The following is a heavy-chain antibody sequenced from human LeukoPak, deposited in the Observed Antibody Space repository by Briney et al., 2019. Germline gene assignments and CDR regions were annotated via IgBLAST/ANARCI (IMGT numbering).Heavy chain of an antibody. D-gene: IGHD5-18*01. Sequence: GASVKVSCKASGGTFSIYASSWVRQAPGQGLEWMGGIIPIFGTANYAQKFQGRVTITADKSTSTAYMELSSLRSEDTAVYYCARTRDVGYSYYYYYMDVWGKGTTVTVSS. V-gene: IGHV1-69*06. CDR3: ARTRDVGYSYYYYYMDV. J-gene: IGHJ6*03. CDR2: IIPIFGTA. CDR1: GGTFSIYA.